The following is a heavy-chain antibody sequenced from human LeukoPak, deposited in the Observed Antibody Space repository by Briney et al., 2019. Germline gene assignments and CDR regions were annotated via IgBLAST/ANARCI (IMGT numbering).Heavy chain of an antibody. Sequence: GGSLRLSCAASGFTFDDYGMSWVRQAPGKGLEWVSAISGSGGSTYYADSVKGRFTISRDNSKNTLYLQMNSLRAEDTAVYYCAKDTRHPGYSNFDYWGQGTLVTVSS. J-gene: IGHJ4*02. D-gene: IGHD5-18*01. CDR1: GFTFDDYG. CDR3: AKDTRHPGYSNFDY. CDR2: ISGSGGST. V-gene: IGHV3-23*01.